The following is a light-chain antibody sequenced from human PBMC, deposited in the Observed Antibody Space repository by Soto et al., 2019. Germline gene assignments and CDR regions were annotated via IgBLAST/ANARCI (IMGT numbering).Light chain of an antibody. CDR2: EVT. Sequence: QSVLTQPPSASGSPGQSVTISCTGTYSDIGGYNYVSWYQQYPGKAPKLMIYEVTKRPSGVPDRFSGSKSGDTASLTVSGLRAEDEGDYYCSSYGGADNLIFGGGTKLTVL. V-gene: IGLV2-8*01. CDR3: SSYGGADNLI. J-gene: IGLJ2*01. CDR1: YSDIGGYNY.